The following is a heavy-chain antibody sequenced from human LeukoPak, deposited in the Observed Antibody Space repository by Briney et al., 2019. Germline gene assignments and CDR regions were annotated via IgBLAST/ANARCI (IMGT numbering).Heavy chain of an antibody. V-gene: IGHV1-69*13. CDR1: GYTFTDYY. D-gene: IGHD3-10*01. Sequence: ASVKVSCKTSGYTFTDYYMHWVRQAPGQGLEWMGGIIPIFGTANYAQKSQGRVTITADESTSTAYMELSSLRSEDTAVYYCARDRGSRVRGGVYYYMDVWGKGTTVTISS. J-gene: IGHJ6*03. CDR2: IIPIFGTA. CDR3: ARDRGSRVRGGVYYYMDV.